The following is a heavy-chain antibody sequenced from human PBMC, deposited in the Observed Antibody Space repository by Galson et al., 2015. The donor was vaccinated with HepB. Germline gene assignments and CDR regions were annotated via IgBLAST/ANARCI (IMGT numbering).Heavy chain of an antibody. J-gene: IGHJ3*02. Sequence: SLRLSCAASGFNVNINYMSWARQAPGKGLEWVTVIYSDGYKYYADFVKGRFSISRDDSKNSLYLQMSSLRAEDTAVYYCARNYGGDVGAFDIWGQGTLVTVSS. D-gene: IGHD4-23*01. V-gene: IGHV3-66*01. CDR3: ARNYGGDVGAFDI. CDR2: IYSDGYK. CDR1: GFNVNINY.